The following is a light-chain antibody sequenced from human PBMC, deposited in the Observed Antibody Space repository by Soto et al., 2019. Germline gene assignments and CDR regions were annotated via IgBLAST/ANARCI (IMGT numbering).Light chain of an antibody. J-gene: IGLJ1*01. Sequence: QSVLTQPPSASGSPGQSVTISCTGTSSDVGGYNYVSWYQQHPGKAPKLMIYEVTKRPSGVPDRFSGSKSGNTASLTVSGLQAEDEADYYCSSYAGSNSYVFGTGNKVTV. V-gene: IGLV2-8*01. CDR2: EVT. CDR3: SSYAGSNSYV. CDR1: SSDVGGYNY.